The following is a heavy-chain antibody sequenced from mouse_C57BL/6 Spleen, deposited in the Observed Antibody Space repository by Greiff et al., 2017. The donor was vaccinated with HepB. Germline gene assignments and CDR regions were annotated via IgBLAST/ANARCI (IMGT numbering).Heavy chain of an antibody. V-gene: IGHV1-85*01. D-gene: IGHD1-1*01. CDR1: GYTFTSYD. J-gene: IGHJ4*01. Sequence: VKLQESGPELVKPGASVKLSCKASGYTFTSYDINWVKQRPGQGLEWIGWIYPRDGSTKYNEKFKGKATLTVDTSSSTAYMELHSLTSEDSAVYFCARWITTVVAFYAMDYWGQGTSVTVSS. CDR3: ARWITTVVAFYAMDY. CDR2: IYPRDGST.